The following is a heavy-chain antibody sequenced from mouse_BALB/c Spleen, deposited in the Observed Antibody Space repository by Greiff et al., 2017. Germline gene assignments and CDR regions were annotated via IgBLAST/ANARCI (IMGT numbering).Heavy chain of an antibody. CDR3: ARRHYYGSSFYAMDY. J-gene: IGHJ4*01. Sequence: EVKLLESGGGLVQPGGSLKLSCAASGFDFSRYWMSWVRQAPGKGLEWIGEINPDSSTINYTPSLKDKFIISRDNAKNTLYLQMSKVRSEDTALYYCARRHYYGSSFYAMDYWGQGTSVTVSS. V-gene: IGHV4-1*02. CDR1: GFDFSRYW. D-gene: IGHD1-1*01. CDR2: INPDSSTI.